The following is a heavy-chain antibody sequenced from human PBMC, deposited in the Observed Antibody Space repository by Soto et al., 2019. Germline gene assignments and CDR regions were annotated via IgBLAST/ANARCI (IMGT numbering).Heavy chain of an antibody. D-gene: IGHD2-15*01. J-gene: IGHJ6*02. V-gene: IGHV3-53*02. Sequence: EVQLVETGGGLIQPGGSLRLSCAASGFTVSSNYMSWVRQAPGKGLEWVSVIYSGGSTYYADSVKGRFTISRDNSENTLYLQMNSLSVEDTAVYYCAREGGYCSGGSCYYYYGMDVWGQGTTVTVSS. CDR2: IYSGGST. CDR1: GFTVSSNY. CDR3: AREGGYCSGGSCYYYYGMDV.